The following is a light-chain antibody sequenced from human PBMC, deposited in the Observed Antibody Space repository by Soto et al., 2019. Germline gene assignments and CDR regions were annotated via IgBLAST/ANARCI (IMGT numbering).Light chain of an antibody. J-gene: IGLJ2*01. CDR2: EVS. Sequence: SALTQPASMSGSPGQSITISCTGTSSDVGGYKYVSWYQQHPDKAPKLIIFEVSNRPSGISSRFSGSKSGNTASLTISGLQAEDEADYYCASYTSSSTSVIFGRGTKVTVL. V-gene: IGLV2-14*01. CDR1: SSDVGGYKY. CDR3: ASYTSSSTSVI.